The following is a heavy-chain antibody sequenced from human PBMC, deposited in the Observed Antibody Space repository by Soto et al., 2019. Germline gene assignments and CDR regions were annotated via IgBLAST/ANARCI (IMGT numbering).Heavy chain of an antibody. D-gene: IGHD3-9*01. CDR2: ISYDGSNK. Sequence: SLRLSCAASGFTFSSYGLHWVRQAPGKGLEWVAVISYDGSNKYYADSVKGRFTISRDNSKNTLYLQMNSLRAEDTAAYYCAKDKGEGYFDWLLQDYWGQGTLVTVSS. J-gene: IGHJ4*02. CDR1: GFTFSSYG. V-gene: IGHV3-30*18. CDR3: AKDKGEGYFDWLLQDY.